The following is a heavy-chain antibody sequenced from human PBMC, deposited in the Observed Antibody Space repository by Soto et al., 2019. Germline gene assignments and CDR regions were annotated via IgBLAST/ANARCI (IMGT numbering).Heavy chain of an antibody. D-gene: IGHD3-10*01. CDR1: GFTFSSYS. CDR3: ARDQVRGYYYGSGSYPIDY. Sequence: GGSLRLSCAASGFTFSSYSMNWVRQAPGKGLEWVSSISSSSSYIYYADSVKGRFTISRDNAKNSLYLQMNSLRAEDTAVYYCARDQVRGYYYGSGSYPIDYWGQGTLVTVSS. CDR2: ISSSSSYI. V-gene: IGHV3-21*01. J-gene: IGHJ4*02.